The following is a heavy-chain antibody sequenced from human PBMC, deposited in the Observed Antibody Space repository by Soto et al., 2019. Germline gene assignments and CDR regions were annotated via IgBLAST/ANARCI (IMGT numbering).Heavy chain of an antibody. V-gene: IGHV5-10-1*01. Sequence: GESLKISCKGSGYSFTSYWISWVRRMPGKGLEWMGRIDPSDSYTNYSPSFQGHVTISADKSISTAYLQWSSLKASDTAMYYCARHTVSSEDYYYGMDVWGQGTTVTVSS. D-gene: IGHD2-2*02. CDR1: GYSFTSYW. CDR3: ARHTVSSEDYYYGMDV. CDR2: IDPSDSYT. J-gene: IGHJ6*02.